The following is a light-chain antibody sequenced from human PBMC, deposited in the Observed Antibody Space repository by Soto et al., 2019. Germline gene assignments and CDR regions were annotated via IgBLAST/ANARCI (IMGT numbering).Light chain of an antibody. Sequence: EIVMTQSPATLSASPGERATLSCRASQSVSSNLVWYQQKPGQAPRLLIYGASTRATGIPARFSGSGSGTEFTLTINNLHYEDFAVYFCQQYNDGVTFGGGTKGEI. V-gene: IGKV3-15*01. CDR1: QSVSSN. CDR2: GAS. J-gene: IGKJ4*01. CDR3: QQYNDGVT.